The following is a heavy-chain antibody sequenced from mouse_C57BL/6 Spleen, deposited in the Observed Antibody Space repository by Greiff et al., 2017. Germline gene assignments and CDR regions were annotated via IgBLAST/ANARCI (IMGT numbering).Heavy chain of an antibody. CDR3: ARHGYGSSNTTYFGV. V-gene: IGHV5-6*01. D-gene: IGHD1-1*01. CDR1: GFTFSSYG. Sequence: EVKLQESGGDLVKPGGSLKLSCAASGFTFSSYGMSWVRQTPDKRLEWVATISSGGSYTYYPDSVKGRFTISRDNAKNTLYLQMSSLKSEDTAMYYCARHGYGSSNTTYFGVWGTGTTVTVSS. J-gene: IGHJ1*03. CDR2: ISSGGSYT.